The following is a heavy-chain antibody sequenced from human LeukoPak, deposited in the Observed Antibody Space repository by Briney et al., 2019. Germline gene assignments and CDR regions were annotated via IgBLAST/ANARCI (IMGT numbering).Heavy chain of an antibody. CDR3: AKGSIVAAGTDFDY. V-gene: IGHV3-9*01. D-gene: IGHD6-13*01. Sequence: PGGSLRLSCVASGFKFDDYAMHWVRQAPGRGLEWVSGISWNSNSIGYAGSVKGRFTVSRDNAKNSLYLQMNSLRAEDTALCYCAKGSIVAAGTDFDYWGQGTLVTVSS. CDR2: ISWNSNSI. J-gene: IGHJ4*02. CDR1: GFKFDDYA.